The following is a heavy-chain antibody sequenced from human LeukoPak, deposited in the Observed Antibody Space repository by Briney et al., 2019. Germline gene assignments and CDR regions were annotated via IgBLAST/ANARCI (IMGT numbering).Heavy chain of an antibody. V-gene: IGHV3-23*01. CDR2: ISGSGGST. J-gene: IGHJ5*02. CDR1: GFTFSSYA. D-gene: IGHD3-22*01. CDR3: AKDSVTMMVVVITAYNWFDP. Sequence: PGGSLRLSCSASGFTFSSYAMSWVRQAPGKGLEWVSGISGSGGSTYYADSVKGRFTISRDNSKSTVYLQMNSLRTEDTAVYYCAKDSVTMMVVVITAYNWFDPWGQGTQVTVSS.